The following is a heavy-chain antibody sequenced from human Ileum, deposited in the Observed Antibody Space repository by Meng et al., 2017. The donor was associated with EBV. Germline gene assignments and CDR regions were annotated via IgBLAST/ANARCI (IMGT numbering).Heavy chain of an antibody. J-gene: IGHJ4*02. CDR1: CGSFRGNY. CDR3: RNAFCSAAAGCSDY. CDR2: INESGST. D-gene: IGHD3-3*01. V-gene: IGHV4-34*01. Sequence: QVQLQQGGAGLLKPSETLSLTCVDYCGSFRGNYWGWNRQSPGKRLEWIGEINESGSTNYNPSLKSRVTILMDTSKNQFSLKLTSVTAADAAVYYCRNAFCSAAAGCSDYWGQGTLVTVSS.